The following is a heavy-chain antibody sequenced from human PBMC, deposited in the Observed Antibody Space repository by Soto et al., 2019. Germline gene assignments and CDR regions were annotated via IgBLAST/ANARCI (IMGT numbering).Heavy chain of an antibody. Sequence: GESLKISCKGSGYSFTSYWIGWVRQMPGKGLEWMGIIYPGDSDTRYSPSFQGQVTISADKSISTAYLQWSSLKASDTAMYYCARMEITIFGVVSSYGMDVWGQGTTVTVSS. CDR2: IYPGDSDT. V-gene: IGHV5-51*01. CDR3: ARMEITIFGVVSSYGMDV. CDR1: GYSFTSYW. J-gene: IGHJ6*02. D-gene: IGHD3-3*01.